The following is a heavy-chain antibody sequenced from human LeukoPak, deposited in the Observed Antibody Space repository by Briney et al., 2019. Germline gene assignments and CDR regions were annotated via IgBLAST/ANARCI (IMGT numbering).Heavy chain of an antibody. CDR1: GFTVSSNY. CDR2: IYSGGST. J-gene: IGHJ6*03. V-gene: IGHV3-66*01. CDR3: AKDYGTSSYYMDV. D-gene: IGHD1-1*01. Sequence: PGGSLRLSCAASGFTVSSNYMSWVRQAPGKGLEWVSVIYSGGSTYYADSVKGRFTISRDNSKNTLYLQMNSLRAEDTAVYYCAKDYGTSSYYMDVWGKGTTVTVSS.